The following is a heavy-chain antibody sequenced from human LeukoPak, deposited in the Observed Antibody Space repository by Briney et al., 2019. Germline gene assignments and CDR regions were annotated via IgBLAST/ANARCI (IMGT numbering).Heavy chain of an antibody. CDR3: VIGGCSDGDCYSGGY. J-gene: IGHJ4*02. CDR1: GFTFSTYW. D-gene: IGHD2-15*01. Sequence: GGSLRLSCAASGFTFSTYWMHWVRQTPGKGLVWVSRVNTDGSSTTYADSVKGPFTISRDNAKNTLYLQMNSLRAEDTAIYYCVIGGCSDGDCYSGGYWGQGTLVTVSS. V-gene: IGHV3-74*01. CDR2: VNTDGSST.